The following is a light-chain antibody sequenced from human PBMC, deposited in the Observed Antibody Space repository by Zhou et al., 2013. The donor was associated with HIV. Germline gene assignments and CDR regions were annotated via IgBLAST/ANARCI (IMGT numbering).Light chain of an antibody. CDR1: QSVSSTY. CDR2: SAS. J-gene: IGKJ1*01. CDR3: QQYGISPRT. V-gene: IGKV3-20*01. Sequence: ETVLMQSPGTLSLSPGEGATLSCRASQSVSSTYLAWYQQKPGQAPRLLVYSASNRATGIPDRFSGSGSGTDFTLTINRLEPEDFAVYYCQQYGISPRTFGQGTKIEIK.